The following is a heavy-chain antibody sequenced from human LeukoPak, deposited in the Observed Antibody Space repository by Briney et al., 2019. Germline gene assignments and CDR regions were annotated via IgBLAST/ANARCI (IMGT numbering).Heavy chain of an antibody. CDR1: GFSFSSYG. J-gene: IGHJ4*02. D-gene: IGHD6-19*01. Sequence: PGGSLRLSCAASGFSFSSYGMRWVRQAPGKGLEWVAFIRYDGSNKYYADSVKGRFTISRDNSKNTLYLQMNSLRVEDTAVYYRAKGLAVAGRGFDYWGQGTLVTVSS. CDR3: AKGLAVAGRGFDY. CDR2: IRYDGSNK. V-gene: IGHV3-30*02.